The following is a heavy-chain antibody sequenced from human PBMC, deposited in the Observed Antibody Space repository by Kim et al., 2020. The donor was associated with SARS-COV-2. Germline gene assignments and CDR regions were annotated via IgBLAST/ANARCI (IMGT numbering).Heavy chain of an antibody. Sequence: GGSLRLSCRASGFTFNIYWMHWVRQISGKGLVWVSHISPDATTINYADSVKGRFTISRDNAKNMVYLQMNSLRVEDTAIYYCVRGFNVYDFFDPWGQGTLVTVSS. CDR3: VRGFNVYDFFDP. CDR1: GFTFNIYW. J-gene: IGHJ5*02. V-gene: IGHV3-74*01. CDR2: ISPDATTI. D-gene: IGHD3-3*01.